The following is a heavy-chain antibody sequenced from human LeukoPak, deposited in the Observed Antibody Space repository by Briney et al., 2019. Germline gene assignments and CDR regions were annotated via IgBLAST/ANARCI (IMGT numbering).Heavy chain of an antibody. V-gene: IGHV3-74*01. CDR2: INPDGSTI. CDR1: GLTFSNYW. Sequence: GGSLRLSCAASGLTFSNYWVQWVRQAPGKGLVWVSRINPDGSTINYADSVKGRFTISRDNAKNTLYLQMNSLRGEDTAVYYCATAGNYRFDYWGQGTLVTVSS. J-gene: IGHJ4*02. CDR3: ATAGNYRFDY. D-gene: IGHD1-7*01.